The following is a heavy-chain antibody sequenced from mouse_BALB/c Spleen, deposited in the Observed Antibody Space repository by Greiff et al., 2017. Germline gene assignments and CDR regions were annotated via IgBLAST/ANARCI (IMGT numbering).Heavy chain of an antibody. Sequence: EVKLKQSGAELVKPGASVKLSCTASGFNIKDTYMHWVKQRPEQGLEWIGRIDPANGNTKYDPKFQGKATITADTSSNTAYLQLSSLTSEDTAVYYCAREALNWAYFDYWGQGTTLTVSS. J-gene: IGHJ2*01. CDR2: IDPANGNT. D-gene: IGHD4-1*01. CDR1: GFNIKDTY. V-gene: IGHV14-3*02. CDR3: AREALNWAYFDY.